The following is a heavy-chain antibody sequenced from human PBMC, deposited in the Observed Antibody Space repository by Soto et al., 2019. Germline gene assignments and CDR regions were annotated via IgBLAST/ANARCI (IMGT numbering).Heavy chain of an antibody. Sequence: SVKVSCKASGGTFSSYAISWVRQAPGQGLEWMGGIIPIFGTANYAQKFQGRVTITADESTSTAYMGLSSLRSEDTAVYYCARDGSSSNWFDPWGQGTLVTVSS. J-gene: IGHJ5*02. CDR2: IIPIFGTA. V-gene: IGHV1-69*13. CDR1: GGTFSSYA. D-gene: IGHD6-6*01. CDR3: ARDGSSSNWFDP.